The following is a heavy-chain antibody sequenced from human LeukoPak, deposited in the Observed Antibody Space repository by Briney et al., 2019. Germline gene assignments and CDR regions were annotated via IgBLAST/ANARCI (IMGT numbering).Heavy chain of an antibody. CDR2: INHSGST. V-gene: IGHV4-39*01. D-gene: IGHD2-2*01. CDR3: ARQRLGYCSSTSCSQIRPFDY. CDR1: GGSISSGGYY. Sequence: SQTLSLTCTVSGGSISSGGYYWSWIRQPPGKGLEWIGEINHSGSTNYNPSLKSRVTISVDTSKNQFSLKLSSVTAADTAVYYCARQRLGYCSSTSCSQIRPFDYWGQGTLVTVSS. J-gene: IGHJ4*02.